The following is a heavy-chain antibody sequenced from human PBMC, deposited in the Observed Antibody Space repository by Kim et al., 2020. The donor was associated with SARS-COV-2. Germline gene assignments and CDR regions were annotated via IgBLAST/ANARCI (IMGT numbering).Heavy chain of an antibody. Sequence: GGSLRLSCAASGFTFSSYEMNWVRQAPGKGLEWFSYISSSGSTIYYADSVKGRFTISRDNAKNSLYLQMNSLRAEDTAVYYCAREGELWCQLDYCGQGTLVTVSS. CDR2: ISSSGSTI. CDR3: AREGELWCQLDY. D-gene: IGHD3-16*01. CDR1: GFTFSSYE. V-gene: IGHV3-48*03. J-gene: IGHJ4*02.